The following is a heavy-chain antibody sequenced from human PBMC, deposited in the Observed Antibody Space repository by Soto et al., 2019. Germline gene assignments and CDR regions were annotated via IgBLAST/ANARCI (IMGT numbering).Heavy chain of an antibody. CDR2: ISWNNANI. D-gene: IGHD6-19*01. V-gene: IGHV3-9*01. CDR3: AKDTLGSGWTFDH. J-gene: IGHJ4*02. Sequence: EVQLVESGGGLVQPGRSLRLSCAASGFNFDDYAMHWVRQAPGKGLEWVSGISWNNANIGYADSVKGRFTISRDNAKHPLHLQMNSLRAEDTALYYCAKDTLGSGWTFDHWGQGTLVTVSS. CDR1: GFNFDDYA.